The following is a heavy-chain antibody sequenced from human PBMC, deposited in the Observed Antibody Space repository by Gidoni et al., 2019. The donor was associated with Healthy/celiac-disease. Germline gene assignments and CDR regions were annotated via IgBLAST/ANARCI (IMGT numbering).Heavy chain of an antibody. CDR2: ISSSSSTI. CDR3: ARLLPWDQIAIDY. Sequence: EVQLVESGGGLVQPGGSLRLSCAASGFTFSSYSMNWVRQAPGKGLEWVSYISSSSSTIYYADSVKGRFTIAREKAKNSLYLQMNSLRAEDTAVYYCARLLPWDQIAIDYWGQGTLVTVSS. CDR1: GFTFSSYS. J-gene: IGHJ4*02. D-gene: IGHD1-26*01. V-gene: IGHV3-48*01.